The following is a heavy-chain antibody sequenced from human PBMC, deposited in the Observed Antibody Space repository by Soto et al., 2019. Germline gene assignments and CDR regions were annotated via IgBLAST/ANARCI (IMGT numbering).Heavy chain of an antibody. Sequence: GESLKISCAASGFTFSTYAMSWVRQAPGKGLEWVSSISDGGGSTYHADSVKGRFFISRDNSRNTLYLQMNFLRAEDTAKYYCARSRTGNYYAWFDPWGQGTLVTVSS. CDR1: GFTFSTYA. CDR3: ARSRTGNYYAWFDP. J-gene: IGHJ5*02. D-gene: IGHD1-1*01. CDR2: ISDGGGST. V-gene: IGHV3-23*01.